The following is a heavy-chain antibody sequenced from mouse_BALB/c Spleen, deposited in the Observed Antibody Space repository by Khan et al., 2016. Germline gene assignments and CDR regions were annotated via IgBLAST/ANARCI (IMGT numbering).Heavy chain of an antibody. D-gene: IGHD2-14*01. CDR3: ARSYRSRPGTMDY. CDR2: INTYTGEP. V-gene: IGHV9-3-1*01. Sequence: QIQLVQSGPELKKPGETVNISCKASGFTFTNYGMNWVKQAPGKGLKWMGWINTYTGEPTYVDDFKGRFAFSLETSASTAYLQINNLKNEDTATYFGARSYRSRPGTMDYWGQGASVTVSS. J-gene: IGHJ4*01. CDR1: GFTFTNYG.